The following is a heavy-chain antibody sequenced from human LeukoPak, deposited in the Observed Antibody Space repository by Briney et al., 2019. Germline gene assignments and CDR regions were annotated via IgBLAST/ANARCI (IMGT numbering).Heavy chain of an antibody. CDR2: IYSGGST. Sequence: ESGGSLRLSCAASGFTVSSNYMSWVRQAPGKGLEWVSVIYSGGSTYYADSVKGRFTISRDNSKNTLYLQMNSLRAEDTAVYYCARAGNYYDSSGDYVSGSGGHYFDYWGQGTLVTVSS. V-gene: IGHV3-53*01. D-gene: IGHD3-22*01. J-gene: IGHJ4*02. CDR3: ARAGNYYDSSGDYVSGSGGHYFDY. CDR1: GFTVSSNY.